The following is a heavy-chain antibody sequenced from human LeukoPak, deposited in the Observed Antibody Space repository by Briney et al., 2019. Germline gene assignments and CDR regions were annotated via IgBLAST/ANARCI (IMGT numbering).Heavy chain of an antibody. D-gene: IGHD3-22*01. CDR2: IYTSGST. J-gene: IGHJ4*02. CDR3: AREIGYYYDI. CDR1: GGSISSGSYY. Sequence: SETLSLTCTVSGGSISSGSYYWSWIRQPAGKGLEWIGRIYTSGSTNYNPSLKSRVTISVDTSKNQSSLKLSSVTAADTAVYYCAREIGYYYDIWGQGTLVTVSS. V-gene: IGHV4-61*02.